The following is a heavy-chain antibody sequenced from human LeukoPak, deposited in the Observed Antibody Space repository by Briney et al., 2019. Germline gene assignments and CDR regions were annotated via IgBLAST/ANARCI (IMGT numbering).Heavy chain of an antibody. V-gene: IGHV4-61*02. J-gene: IGHJ3*02. CDR3: AREGHYDSSGYYHSSGAFDI. CDR2: IYTSGST. CDR1: GGSISSGSYY. D-gene: IGHD3-22*01. Sequence: SETLSLTCTVSGGSISSGSYYWSWIRQPAEKGLEWIGRIYTSGSTNYNPSLKSRVTISVDTSKNQFSLKLSSVTAADTAVYYCAREGHYDSSGYYHSSGAFDIWGQGTMVTVSS.